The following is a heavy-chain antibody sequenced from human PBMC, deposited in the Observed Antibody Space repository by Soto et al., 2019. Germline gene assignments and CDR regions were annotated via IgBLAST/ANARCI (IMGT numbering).Heavy chain of an antibody. Sequence: PGGSLKLSSAAPSFTFSSYAMHGVRQASWKGLEYVSAISSNVGSTYYANSVKGRFTISRDNSKNTLYLQMGSLRAEDMAVYYCARDRKSIAVAGTKPDAFDIWGQG. CDR2: ISSNVGST. CDR1: SFTFSSYA. J-gene: IGHJ3*02. D-gene: IGHD6-19*01. V-gene: IGHV3-64*01. CDR3: ARDRKSIAVAGTKPDAFDI.